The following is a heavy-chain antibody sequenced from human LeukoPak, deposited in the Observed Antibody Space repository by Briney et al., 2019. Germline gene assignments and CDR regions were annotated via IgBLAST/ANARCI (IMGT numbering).Heavy chain of an antibody. CDR2: IGTSSTTI. V-gene: IGHV3-48*01. Sequence: GGSLRLSCAASGFTFSSYTMNWVRQPPGKGLEWVSNIGTSSTTIYYADSVKGRFTISRDNAKNSLYLQMNSLRAEDTAVYYCASDMTTVTTVDYWGQGTLVTVSS. CDR3: ASDMTTVTTVDY. CDR1: GFTFSSYT. J-gene: IGHJ4*02. D-gene: IGHD4-17*01.